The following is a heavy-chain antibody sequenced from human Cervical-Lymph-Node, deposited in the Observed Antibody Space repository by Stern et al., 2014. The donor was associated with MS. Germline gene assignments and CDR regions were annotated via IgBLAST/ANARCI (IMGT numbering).Heavy chain of an antibody. CDR2: IHPNTGGT. CDR1: GYIFTGYY. D-gene: IGHD3-3*01. Sequence: QVQLVQSGAEVKKPWASVKVSCKTSGYIFTGYYIHWVRQAPGQGLEWMAWIHPNTGGTKYAQKFQGRVTMSRDTSISTAYVELSSLTSDDTAVYYCARDQRGITIFGVVTDYYYLGMDVWGQGTTVTVSS. V-gene: IGHV1-2*02. J-gene: IGHJ6*02. CDR3: ARDQRGITIFGVVTDYYYLGMDV.